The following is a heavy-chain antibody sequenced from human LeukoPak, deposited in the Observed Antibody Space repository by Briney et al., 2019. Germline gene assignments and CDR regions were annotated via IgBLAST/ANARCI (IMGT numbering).Heavy chain of an antibody. V-gene: IGHV3-21*01. Sequence: GGSLRLSCAASGFTFSSYAMSWVRQAPGKGLEWVSSISSSSSYIYYADSVKGRFTISRDNAKNSLYLQMNSLRAEDTAVYYCARDGPSELQGELYYYYYGMDVWGQGTTVTVSS. J-gene: IGHJ6*02. CDR1: GFTFSSYA. D-gene: IGHD1-26*01. CDR3: ARDGPSELQGELYYYYYGMDV. CDR2: ISSSSSYI.